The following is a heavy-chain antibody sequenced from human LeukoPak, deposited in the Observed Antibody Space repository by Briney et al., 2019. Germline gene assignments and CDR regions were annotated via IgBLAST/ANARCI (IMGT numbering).Heavy chain of an antibody. D-gene: IGHD3-9*01. CDR1: GYTFTVYY. J-gene: IGHJ4*02. Sequence: ASVKVSCKASGYTFTVYYMHWVRQAPGQGLECMGWINPNSGGPNYAQKFQGRVTITRDTSTSTAYMGLRSLRPDDTAVYYCARDHGVLTGYYSDYWGQGTLVTVSS. CDR3: ARDHGVLTGYYSDY. V-gene: IGHV1-2*02. CDR2: INPNSGGP.